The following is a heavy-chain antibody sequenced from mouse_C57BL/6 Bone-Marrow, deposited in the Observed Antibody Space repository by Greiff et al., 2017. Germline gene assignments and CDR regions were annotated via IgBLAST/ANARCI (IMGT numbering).Heavy chain of an antibody. CDR2: IDPSDSYT. CDR3: ARIYYSNYCWYVDV. CDR1: GYTFTSYW. D-gene: IGHD2-5*01. J-gene: IGHJ1*03. V-gene: IGHV1-69*01. Sequence: VQLQQPGAELVMPGASVKLSCKASGYTFTSYWMPWVKQRPGQGLEWIGEIDPSDSYTNYNQKFKGKSTLTVDKSSSTAYMQLSSLTSEDSAVYYGARIYYSNYCWYVDVWGTGTTGSVSS.